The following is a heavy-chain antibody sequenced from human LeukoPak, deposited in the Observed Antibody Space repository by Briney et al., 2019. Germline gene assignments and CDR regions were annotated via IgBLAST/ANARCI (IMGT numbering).Heavy chain of an antibody. J-gene: IGHJ3*02. V-gene: IGHV3-9*01. D-gene: IGHD2-21*02. CDR3: AKACGGDCLVPTNAFGI. CDR2: ISWNSGSI. Sequence: GGSLRLSCAASGFTFDDYAMHWVRQAPGKGLEWVSGISWNSGSIGYADSVKGRFTISRDNAKNSLYLQMNSLRAEDTALYYCAKACGGDCLVPTNAFGIWGQGTMVTVSS. CDR1: GFTFDDYA.